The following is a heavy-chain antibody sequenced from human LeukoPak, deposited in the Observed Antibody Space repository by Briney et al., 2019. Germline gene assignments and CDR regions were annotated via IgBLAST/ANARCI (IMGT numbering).Heavy chain of an antibody. CDR1: GFTFSSYW. CDR2: IYSGGST. CDR3: ARISWQQWLAPSYWYFDL. D-gene: IGHD6-19*01. V-gene: IGHV3-53*01. J-gene: IGHJ2*01. Sequence: TGGSLRLSCAASGFTFSSYWMSWVRQAPGKGLEWVSVIYSGGSTYYADSVKGRFTISRDNSKNTLYLQMNSLRAEDTAVYYCARISWQQWLAPSYWYFDLWGRGTLVTVSS.